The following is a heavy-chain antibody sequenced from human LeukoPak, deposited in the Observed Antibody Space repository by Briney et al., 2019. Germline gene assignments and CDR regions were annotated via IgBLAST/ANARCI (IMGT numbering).Heavy chain of an antibody. CDR2: INHSGST. J-gene: IGHJ4*02. V-gene: IGHV4-34*01. CDR3: AREGTVPEDYFDY. Sequence: SETLSLTCAVYGGSFSGYYWSWIRQPPGKGLEWIGEINHSGSTNYNPSLKSRVTISVDTSKNQFSLKLSSVTAADTAVYYCAREGTVPEDYFDYWGQGALVTVSS. CDR1: GGSFSGYY. D-gene: IGHD4-17*01.